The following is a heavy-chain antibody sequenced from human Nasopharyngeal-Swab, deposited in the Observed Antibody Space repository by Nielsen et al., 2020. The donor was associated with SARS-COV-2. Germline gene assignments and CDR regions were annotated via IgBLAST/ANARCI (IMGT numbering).Heavy chain of an antibody. CDR3: ARGAPNYDLWSSYYYYYGMDV. CDR2: INHSGST. V-gene: IGHV4-34*01. J-gene: IGHJ6*02. Sequence: WIRQPPGKGLEWIGEINHSGSTNYNPPLKSRVTISVDTSKNQFSLKLSSVTAADTAAYYCARGAPNYDLWSSYYYYYGMDVWGQGTTVTVSS. D-gene: IGHD3-3*01.